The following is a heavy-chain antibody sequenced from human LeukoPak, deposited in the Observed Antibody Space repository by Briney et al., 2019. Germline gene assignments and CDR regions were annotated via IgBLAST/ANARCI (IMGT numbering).Heavy chain of an antibody. J-gene: IGHJ4*02. V-gene: IGHV2-5*02. D-gene: IGHD3-10*01. CDR1: GFSLTTSGVG. CDR2: IYWDDDK. Sequence: ESGPTLVKPTQTPTLTCTFSGFSLTTSGVGVGWIRQPPGKALEWLALIYWDDDKRYSPSLESRLTIAKNTSKNQVVLTLTNMDPVDTATYFCALSRYYGSGNFYVDYWGQGTLVTVSS. CDR3: ALSRYYGSGNFYVDY.